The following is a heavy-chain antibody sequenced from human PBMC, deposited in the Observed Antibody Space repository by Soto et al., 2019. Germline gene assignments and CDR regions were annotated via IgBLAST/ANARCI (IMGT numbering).Heavy chain of an antibody. CDR1: GFSFSNYN. CDR3: ARDFGHGYYLDY. J-gene: IGHJ4*02. CDR2: ITDSSDTV. D-gene: IGHD3-3*01. V-gene: IGHV3-48*02. Sequence: EVQLVESGRGLVQPGGSLRLSCVASGFSFSNYNMNWVRQAPGKGLEWVSYITDSSDTVHYADSVRGRFTISRDNAESSLYLQMNSLRDEDTAVYFCARDFGHGYYLDYWGRGTLVTVSS.